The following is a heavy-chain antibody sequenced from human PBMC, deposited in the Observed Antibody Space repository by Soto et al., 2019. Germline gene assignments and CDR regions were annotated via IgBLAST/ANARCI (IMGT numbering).Heavy chain of an antibody. J-gene: IGHJ6*02. V-gene: IGHV3-21*01. CDR2: ISSSSSYI. CDR1: GFTFGSYS. CDR3: ARGQRGYSYRVSYYYGMDV. Sequence: PGGSLRLSCAASGFTFGSYSMNWVRQAPGKGLEWVSSISSSSSYIYYADSVKGRFTISRDNAKNSLYLQMNSLRAEDTAVYYCARGQRGYSYRVSYYYGMDVWGQGTTVTVSS. D-gene: IGHD5-18*01.